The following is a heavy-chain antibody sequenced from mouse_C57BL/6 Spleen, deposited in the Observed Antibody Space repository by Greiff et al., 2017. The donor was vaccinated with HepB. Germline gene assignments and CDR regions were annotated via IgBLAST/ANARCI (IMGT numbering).Heavy chain of an antibody. J-gene: IGHJ1*03. V-gene: IGHV3-6*01. D-gene: IGHD1-2*01. CDR2: ISYDGSN. CDR3: AHNYEGYFDV. Sequence: EVQLKESGPGLVKPSQSLSLTCSVTGYSITSGYYWNWIRQFPGNKLEWMGYISYDGSNNYNPSLKNRISITRDTSKNQFFLKLNSVTTEDTATYYCAHNYEGYFDVWGTGTTVTVSS. CDR1: GYSITSGYY.